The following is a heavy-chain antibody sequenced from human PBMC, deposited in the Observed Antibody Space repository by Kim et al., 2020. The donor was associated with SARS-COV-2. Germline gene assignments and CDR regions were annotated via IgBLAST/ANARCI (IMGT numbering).Heavy chain of an antibody. CDR1: GYTFTSYY. J-gene: IGHJ3*02. CDR2: INPSGGST. Sequence: ASVKVSCKASGYTFTSYYMQWVRQAPGQGLEWMGIINPSGGSTRYAQKFQGRVTMTRDTSTSTVYMELSSLRSEDTAVYYCARSRGHYDILTGYYSVSNDAFDIWGQGTMVTVSS. D-gene: IGHD3-9*01. V-gene: IGHV1-46*01. CDR3: ARSRGHYDILTGYYSVSNDAFDI.